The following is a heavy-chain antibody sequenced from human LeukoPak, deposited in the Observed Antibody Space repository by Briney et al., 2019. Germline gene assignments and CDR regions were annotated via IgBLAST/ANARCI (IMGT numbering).Heavy chain of an antibody. J-gene: IGHJ4*02. V-gene: IGHV3-30*18. CDR1: GFTFSSHG. CDR3: TKESATGSRYSFDY. Sequence: PGTSLRLSCAASGFTFSSHGIHWVRQAPGKGLEWVAVVSSDGGTTYYADSVKGRFTISGDNSKNTLYLQMNSLRGEDTAIYYCTKESATGSRYSFDYWGQGTLVTVSS. D-gene: IGHD2-15*01. CDR2: VSSDGGTT.